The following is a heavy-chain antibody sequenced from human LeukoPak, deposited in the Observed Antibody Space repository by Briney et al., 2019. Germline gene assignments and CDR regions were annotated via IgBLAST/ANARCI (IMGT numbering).Heavy chain of an antibody. J-gene: IGHJ4*02. V-gene: IGHV5-10-1*01. CDR1: GYSFTTYW. CDR2: FDTSDSYT. D-gene: IGHD3-3*01. CDR3: ARHGRDAGQNPLIITI. Sequence: PGESLRISCKGSGYSFTTYWISWVRQMPGKGLEWLGKFDTSDSYTNYSPSFQGHVTISADKSINTAYLQWSSLKASDTAIYYCARHGRDAGQNPLIITIWGQGTLVSVSS.